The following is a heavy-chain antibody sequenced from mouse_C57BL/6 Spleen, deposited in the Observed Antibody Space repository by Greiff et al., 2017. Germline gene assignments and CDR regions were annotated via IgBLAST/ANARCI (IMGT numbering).Heavy chain of an antibody. D-gene: IGHD2-12*01. V-gene: IGHV5-17*01. CDR1: GFTFSDYG. J-gene: IGHJ4*01. CDR2: ISSGSSTI. Sequence: EVQGVESGGGLVKPGGSLKLSCAASGFTFSDYGMHWVRQAPEKGLEWVAYISSGSSTIYYADTVKGRFTISRDNAKNTLFLQMTSLRSAGTAMYYCARPPYSLYAMDYWGQGTSVTVSS. CDR3: ARPPYSLYAMDY.